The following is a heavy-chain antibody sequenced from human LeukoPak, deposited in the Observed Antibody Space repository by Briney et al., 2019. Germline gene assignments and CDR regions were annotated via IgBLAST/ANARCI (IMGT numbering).Heavy chain of an antibody. J-gene: IGHJ4*02. CDR1: GFVFSIYT. Sequence: GRSLRLSCSASGFVFSIYTMYWVRQAPGKGPEYVSTISGSGNGGNIYYADSVKGRFTISRDDSKSIVYLQMNGLRSEDTAVYYCVKDFGRIRGTPDSWGQGTLVTVSS. CDR3: VKDFGRIRGTPDS. D-gene: IGHD1-1*01. V-gene: IGHV3-64D*06. CDR2: ISGSGNGGNI.